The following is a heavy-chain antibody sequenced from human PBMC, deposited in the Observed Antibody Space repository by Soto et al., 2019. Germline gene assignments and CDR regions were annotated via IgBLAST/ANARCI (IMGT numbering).Heavy chain of an antibody. V-gene: IGHV3-9*01. D-gene: IGHD2-2*01. CDR3: AKDMSARSDSWLNWFDP. J-gene: IGHJ5*02. CDR2: ISWQSGTI. Sequence: DVQLVESGGGLVQPGGSLRLSCAASGFTFDDYVMHWVRQAPGKGLEWVSGISWQSGTIGYADSVQGRFTISRDNAKNSLYLQMSSLRTEDTAFYYCAKDMSARSDSWLNWFDPWGQGTLVTVSS. CDR1: GFTFDDYV.